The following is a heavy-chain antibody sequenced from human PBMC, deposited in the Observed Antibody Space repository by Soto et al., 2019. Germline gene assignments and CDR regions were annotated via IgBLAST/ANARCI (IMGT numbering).Heavy chain of an antibody. CDR1: GYTFTSYA. J-gene: IGHJ5*02. V-gene: IGHV1-3*01. Sequence: GESLKVSCKASGYTFTSYAMHWVRQAPGQRLEWMGWINAGNGNTKYSQRFQGRVTITRDTSASTAYMELSSLRSEDTAVYYCARDLAAFDPWGQGTLVTSPQ. CDR2: INAGNGNT. CDR3: ARDLAAFDP.